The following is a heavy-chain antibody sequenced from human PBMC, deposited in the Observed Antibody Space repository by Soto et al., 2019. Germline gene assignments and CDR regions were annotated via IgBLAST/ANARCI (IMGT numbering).Heavy chain of an antibody. CDR3: ARVWGYCSSTSCWPRGLDV. J-gene: IGHJ6*04. V-gene: IGHV1-3*01. CDR1: GYTFTSYA. CDR2: INAGNGNT. D-gene: IGHD2-2*01. Sequence: GASVKVSCKASGYTFTSYAMHWVRQAPGQRLEWMGWINAGNGNTKYSQKFQGRVTITRDTSASTAYMELSSLRSEDTAVYYCARVWGYCSSTSCWPRGLDVWGKGTTVTVSS.